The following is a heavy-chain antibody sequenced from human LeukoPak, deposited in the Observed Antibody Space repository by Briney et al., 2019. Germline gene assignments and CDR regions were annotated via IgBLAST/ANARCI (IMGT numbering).Heavy chain of an antibody. CDR2: INHSGST. D-gene: IGHD1-26*01. Sequence: PGGSLRLSCAASGFTFSSYSMNWVRQPPGKGLEWIGEINHSGSTNYNPSLKSRVTISVDTSKNQFSLKLSSVTAADTAVYYCARDGRFPPEPLPRYFDYWGQGTLVTVSS. V-gene: IGHV4-34*01. CDR1: GFTFSSYS. CDR3: ARDGRFPPEPLPRYFDY. J-gene: IGHJ4*02.